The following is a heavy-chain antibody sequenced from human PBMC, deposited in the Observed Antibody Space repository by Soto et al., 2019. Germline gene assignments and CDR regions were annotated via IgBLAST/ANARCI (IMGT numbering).Heavy chain of an antibody. Sequence: EVQVVESGGDLVQPGGSLRLSCAASGFTVSSNSMSWVRQAPGKGREWVSVIHSAGSTYYAGSVKGRFTISRDNSKNTLYHQMNSLRAEDTAVYYCARVGVWSGSGVDYWGQGTLVTVSS. CDR1: GFTVSSNS. V-gene: IGHV3-66*01. J-gene: IGHJ4*02. CDR2: IHSAGST. CDR3: ARVGVWSGSGVDY. D-gene: IGHD3-3*01.